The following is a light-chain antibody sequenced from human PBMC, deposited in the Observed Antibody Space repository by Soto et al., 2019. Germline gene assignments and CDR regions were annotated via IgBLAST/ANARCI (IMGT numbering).Light chain of an antibody. Sequence: QSALTQPRSVSGSPGQSVTVSCTGTSSDVGGYDFVSWYQQHPAKAPKLVIFDVNKRPSGVPDRFSGSKSGNTASLTISGLRAEDEADYYCCSYAGSDTLYVFGTGTKLTVL. V-gene: IGLV2-11*01. CDR3: CSYAGSDTLYV. CDR1: SSDVGGYDF. CDR2: DVN. J-gene: IGLJ1*01.